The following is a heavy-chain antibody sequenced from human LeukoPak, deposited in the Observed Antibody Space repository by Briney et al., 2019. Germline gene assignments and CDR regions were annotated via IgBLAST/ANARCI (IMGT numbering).Heavy chain of an antibody. V-gene: IGHV3-74*01. CDR1: GFTFSSYW. CDR2: INRDGTST. J-gene: IGHJ3*02. Sequence: PGGSLRLSCAASGFTFSSYWMHWVRQAPGKGLVWVSSINRDGTSTYYADSVKGRFTLSRDNAKNTLYLQMNSLRAEDTAVYYCGRDRNRALDIWGQGTMVAVSS. CDR3: GRDRNRALDI.